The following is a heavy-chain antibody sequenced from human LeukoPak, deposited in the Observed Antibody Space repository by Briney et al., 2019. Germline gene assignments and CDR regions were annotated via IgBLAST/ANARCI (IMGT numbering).Heavy chain of an antibody. CDR2: IRFDGSNK. CDR1: GFTFSSYG. CDR3: AKVAEVGATGYYYYMDV. Sequence: GGSLRLSCAASGFTFSSYGMHWVRQAPGKGLEWVAFIRFDGSNKYYADSVKGRFTISRDNSKNTLYLQMNSLRAEDTAVYYCAKVAEVGATGYYYYMDVWGKGTTVTISS. D-gene: IGHD1-26*01. V-gene: IGHV3-30*02. J-gene: IGHJ6*03.